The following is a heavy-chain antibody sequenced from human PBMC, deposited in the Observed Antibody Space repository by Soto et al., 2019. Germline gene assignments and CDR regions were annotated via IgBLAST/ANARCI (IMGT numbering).Heavy chain of an antibody. CDR1: GGTFSSYA. CDR3: ARGVGATGRYYYGMDV. J-gene: IGHJ6*02. Sequence: QVQLVQSGAEVKKPGSSVKVSCKASGGTFSSYAISWVRQAPGQGLEWMGGIIPIFGTANYAQKFQGRVTITADKSTSTADMELSSLRSEDTAVYYCARGVGATGRYYYGMDVWGQGTTVTVSS. CDR2: IIPIFGTA. V-gene: IGHV1-69*06. D-gene: IGHD3-10*01.